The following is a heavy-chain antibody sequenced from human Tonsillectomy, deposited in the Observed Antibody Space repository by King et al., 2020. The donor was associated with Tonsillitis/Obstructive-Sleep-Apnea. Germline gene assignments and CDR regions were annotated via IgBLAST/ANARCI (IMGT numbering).Heavy chain of an antibody. Sequence: QLVQSGAEVKKPGESLKLSCKATGYSFSSYCIGWVRQMPGKGLEWMGIIYPGGSDTRYSPSFQGQVTISADKSNSTAYLQWGSLKASHTAMYFCARASLGYTSSWYGIDYWGQGTLVTVSS. CDR1: GYSFSSYC. V-gene: IGHV5-51*01. CDR2: IYPGGSDT. D-gene: IGHD6-13*01. CDR3: ARASLGYTSSWYGIDY. J-gene: IGHJ4*02.